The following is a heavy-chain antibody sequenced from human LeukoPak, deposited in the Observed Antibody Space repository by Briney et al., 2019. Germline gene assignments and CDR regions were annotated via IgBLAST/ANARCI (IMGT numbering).Heavy chain of an antibody. V-gene: IGHV3-23*01. CDR3: AKATDYVWGSYRWPFDY. D-gene: IGHD3-16*02. CDR1: GFTFSSYW. CDR2: ISGSGGST. Sequence: GGSLRLSCAASGFTFSSYWMHWVRQAPGKGLEWVSAISGSGGSTYYADSVKGRFTISRDNSKNTLYLQMNSLRAEDTAVYYCAKATDYVWGSYRWPFDYWGQGTLVTVSS. J-gene: IGHJ4*02.